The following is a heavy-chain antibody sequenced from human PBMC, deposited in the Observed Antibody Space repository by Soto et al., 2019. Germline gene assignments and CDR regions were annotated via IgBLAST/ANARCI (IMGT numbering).Heavy chain of an antibody. CDR3: ARDRFFGGTNVRIFFET. Sequence: EVQLVESGGGLVQPGGSLRLSCAASGFTFKSYWMNWVRQAPGKGLEWVASIKQDGSEEYYVDSVKGRFTISRDNAKNSLYLQMNSLRAEDTAVYYWARDRFFGGTNVRIFFETWGRGTMVTVSS. CDR2: IKQDGSEE. D-gene: IGHD2-8*01. V-gene: IGHV3-7*04. CDR1: GFTFKSYW. J-gene: IGHJ3*02.